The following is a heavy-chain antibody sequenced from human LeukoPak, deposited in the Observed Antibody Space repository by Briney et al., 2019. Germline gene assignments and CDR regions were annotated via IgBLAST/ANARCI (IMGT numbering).Heavy chain of an antibody. J-gene: IGHJ6*02. Sequence: SETLSLTCSVSDGSINSYYWNWIRRPPGKGLEWIGYIYYNGNTNYSPSLKSRVTMSVDTSKNLISLKVSSVTAADTAVYYCARGRSNYYGMDVWGQGTTVTVSS. CDR1: DGSINSYY. CDR2: IYYNGNT. D-gene: IGHD1-26*01. V-gene: IGHV4-59*01. CDR3: ARGRSNYYGMDV.